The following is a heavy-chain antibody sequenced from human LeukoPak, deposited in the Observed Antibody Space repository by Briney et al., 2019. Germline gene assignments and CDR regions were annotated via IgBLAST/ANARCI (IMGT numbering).Heavy chain of an antibody. J-gene: IGHJ4*02. Sequence: SETLSLTRTVSGGSISSYYWSWIRQPPGKGLEWIGYIYYSGSTNYNPSLKSRVTISVDTSKNQFSLKLISVTAADTAVYYCARIEMATINFDYWGQGTLVTVSS. CDR1: GGSISSYY. CDR3: ARIEMATINFDY. V-gene: IGHV4-59*01. CDR2: IYYSGST. D-gene: IGHD5-24*01.